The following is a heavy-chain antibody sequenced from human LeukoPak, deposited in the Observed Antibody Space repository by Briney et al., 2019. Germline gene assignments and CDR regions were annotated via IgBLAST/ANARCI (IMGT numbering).Heavy chain of an antibody. J-gene: IGHJ4*02. V-gene: IGHV3-30*02. CDR1: GFTFCSYG. Sequence: GGSLRLSCAASGFTFCSYGMHWVRQAPGKGLEWVAFIRYDGSNKYYADSVKGRFTISRDNSKNTLYLQMNSLRAEDTAVYYCANRDYCSSTSCYTLGSYWGQGTLVTVSS. CDR3: ANRDYCSSTSCYTLGSY. CDR2: IRYDGSNK. D-gene: IGHD2-2*02.